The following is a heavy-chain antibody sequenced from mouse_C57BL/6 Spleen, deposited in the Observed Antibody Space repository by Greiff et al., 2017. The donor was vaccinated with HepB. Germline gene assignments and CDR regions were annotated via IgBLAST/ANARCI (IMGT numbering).Heavy chain of an antibody. Sequence: DVKLVESEGGLVQPGSSMKLSCTASGFTFSDYYMAWVRQVPEKGLEWVANINYDGSSTYYLDSLKSRFIISRDNAKNILYLQMSSLKSEDTATYYCARGTGTLFDYWGQGTTLTVSS. CDR2: INYDGSST. J-gene: IGHJ2*01. CDR1: GFTFSDYY. V-gene: IGHV5-16*01. CDR3: ARGTGTLFDY. D-gene: IGHD4-1*01.